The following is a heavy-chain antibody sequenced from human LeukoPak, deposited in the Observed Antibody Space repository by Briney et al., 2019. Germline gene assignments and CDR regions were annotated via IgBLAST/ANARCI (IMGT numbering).Heavy chain of an antibody. CDR1: GFTFDDYA. CDR2: ISWNSGSI. V-gene: IGHV3-9*01. J-gene: IGHJ3*02. CDR3: ARHIYDDILTGYVENDAFDI. Sequence: GGSLRLSCAASGFTFDDYAMHWVRQAPGKGLEWVSGISWNSGSIGYADSVKGRFTISRDNAKNSLYLQMNSLRAEDTALYYCARHIYDDILTGYVENDAFDIWGQGTMVTVSS. D-gene: IGHD3-9*01.